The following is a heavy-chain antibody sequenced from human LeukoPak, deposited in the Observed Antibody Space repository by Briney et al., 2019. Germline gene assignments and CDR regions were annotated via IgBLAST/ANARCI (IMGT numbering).Heavy chain of an antibody. CDR1: GGSISSGGYY. CDR2: IYYSGST. Sequence: SQTLSLTCTVSGGSISSGGYYWSWIRQHPGKGLEWIGYIYYSGSTYYNPSLKSRLTISLDTSKNQFSLKLSSVTAADTAVYYCARGPTTLITVGGPNWFDPWGQGTLVTVSS. CDR3: ARGPTTLITVGGPNWFDP. V-gene: IGHV4-31*03. J-gene: IGHJ5*02. D-gene: IGHD3-16*01.